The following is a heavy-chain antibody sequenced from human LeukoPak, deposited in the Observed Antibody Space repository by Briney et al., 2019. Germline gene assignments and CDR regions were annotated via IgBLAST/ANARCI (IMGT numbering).Heavy chain of an antibody. V-gene: IGHV4-30-4*08. J-gene: IGHJ2*01. D-gene: IGHD3-22*01. CDR2: IYYSGST. CDR1: GGSISSGDYY. CDR3: ASEGYYDSSGRFGYFDL. Sequence: SQTLSLTCTVSGGSISSGDYYWSWIRQPPGKGLEWIGYIYYSGSTYYNPSLKSRVTISVDTSKNQFSLKLSSVTAADTAVSYCASEGYYDSSGRFGYFDLWGRGTLVTVSS.